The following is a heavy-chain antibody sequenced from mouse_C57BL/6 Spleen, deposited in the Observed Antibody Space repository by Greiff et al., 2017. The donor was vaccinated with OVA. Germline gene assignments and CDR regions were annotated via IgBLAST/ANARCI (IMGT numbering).Heavy chain of an antibody. CDR1: GFTFSDYG. Sequence: EVKLVESGGGLVKPGGSLKLSCAASGFTFSDYGMHWVRQAPEKGLEWVAYISSGSSTIYYADTVKGRFTISRDNAKNTLFLQMTSLRSEDTAMYYCAIPSIYYDYSWFAYWGQGTLVTVSA. CDR3: AIPSIYYDYSWFAY. CDR2: ISSGSSTI. V-gene: IGHV5-17*01. J-gene: IGHJ3*01. D-gene: IGHD2-4*01.